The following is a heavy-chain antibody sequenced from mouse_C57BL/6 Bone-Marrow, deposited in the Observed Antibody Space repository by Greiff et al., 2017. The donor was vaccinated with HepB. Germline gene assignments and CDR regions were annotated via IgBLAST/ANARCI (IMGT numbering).Heavy chain of an antibody. V-gene: IGHV10-1*01. D-gene: IGHD1-1*01. Sequence: EVQVVESGGGLVQPKGSLKLSCAASGFSFNTYAMNWVRQAPGKGLEWVARIRSKSNNYATYYADSVKDRFTISRDDSESMLYLQMNNLKTEDTAMYYCVSQFITTVGNYAMDYWGQGTSVTVSS. CDR1: GFSFNTYA. CDR3: VSQFITTVGNYAMDY. CDR2: IRSKSNNYAT. J-gene: IGHJ4*01.